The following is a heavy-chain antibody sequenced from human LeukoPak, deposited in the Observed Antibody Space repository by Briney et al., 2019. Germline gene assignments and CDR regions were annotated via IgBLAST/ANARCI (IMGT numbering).Heavy chain of an antibody. CDR2: ISSSSSYI. Sequence: PGGSLRLSCAASGFTFSSYSMNWVRQAPGKWLEWVSSISSSSSYIYYADSVKGRFTISRDNSKNTLYLQMNSLRAEDTAVYYCAKGGGYEAQYYYYYLDVWGKGTTVTISS. CDR1: GFTFSSYS. CDR3: AKGGGYEAQYYYYYLDV. V-gene: IGHV3-21*01. D-gene: IGHD5-12*01. J-gene: IGHJ6*03.